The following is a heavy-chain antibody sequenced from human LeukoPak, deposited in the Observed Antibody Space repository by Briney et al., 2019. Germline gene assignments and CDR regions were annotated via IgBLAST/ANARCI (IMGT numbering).Heavy chain of an antibody. D-gene: IGHD5-24*01. CDR1: GFTFSSYA. J-gene: IGHJ2*01. CDR3: ANSPAGGRWLKSWYFDL. CDR2: ISGSGGST. V-gene: IGHV3-23*01. Sequence: GGSLRLSCAASGFTFSSYAMSWVRQAPGNGLEWVSAISGSGGSTYYADSVKGRFTISRDNSKNTLYLQMNSLRAEDTAVYYCANSPAGGRWLKSWYFDLWGRGTLVTVSS.